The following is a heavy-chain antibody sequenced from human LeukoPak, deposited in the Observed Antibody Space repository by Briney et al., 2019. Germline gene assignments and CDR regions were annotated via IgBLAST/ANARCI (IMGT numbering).Heavy chain of an antibody. CDR2: ISYDGSNK. CDR3: ARSRRGTDSSGYYS. Sequence: PGGSLRLSCAASGFTFSSYGMHWVRQAPGKGLEWVAVISYDGSNKYYANSVKGRFTIPRDNSKNTLYLQMGSLRAEDMAVYYCARSRRGTDSSGYYSWGQGTLATVSS. CDR1: GFTFSSYG. V-gene: IGHV3-30*03. J-gene: IGHJ4*02. D-gene: IGHD3-22*01.